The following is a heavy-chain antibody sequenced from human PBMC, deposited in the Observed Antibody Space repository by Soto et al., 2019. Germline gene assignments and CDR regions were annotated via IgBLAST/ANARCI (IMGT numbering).Heavy chain of an antibody. D-gene: IGHD1-26*01. CDR2: AYYRSRWQY. J-gene: IGHJ4*02. V-gene: IGHV6-1*01. CDR3: ARDPPDFNSGFDS. Sequence: WNWHLQAPSRGLEWLGRAYYRSRWQYDYATSVRSRITINPDTSKNQFSLQLTSVTPEDTAVYYCARDPPDFNSGFDSWGQGYLVTVSA.